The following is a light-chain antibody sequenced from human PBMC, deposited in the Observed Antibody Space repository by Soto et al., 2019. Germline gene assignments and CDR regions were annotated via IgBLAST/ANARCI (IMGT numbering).Light chain of an antibody. CDR2: GAS. CDR1: QSVSSTS. J-gene: IGKJ1*01. Sequence: EIVLTQSPATLSLSPGERATLSCRASQSVSSTSLAWYQQKPGQAPRLLIHGASERATGIPDRFSGSGSGTDFTLTISGLEPEDFAVYYCQQYGRSPWTFGQGSKADIK. CDR3: QQYGRSPWT. V-gene: IGKV3-20*01.